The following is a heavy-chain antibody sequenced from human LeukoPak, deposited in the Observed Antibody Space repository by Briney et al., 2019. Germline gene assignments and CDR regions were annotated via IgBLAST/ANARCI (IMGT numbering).Heavy chain of an antibody. V-gene: IGHV4-4*07. Sequence: SETLSLTCTVSGGSISSYYWSWIRQPAGKGLEWIGRIYTSGSTNYNPSLKSRVTMSVDTSKNQFSLKLSSVTAADTAVYYCARESNLYCSSTSCPLGTWGQGTLVTVSS. D-gene: IGHD2-2*01. CDR1: GGSISSYY. J-gene: IGHJ5*02. CDR3: ARESNLYCSSTSCPLGT. CDR2: IYTSGST.